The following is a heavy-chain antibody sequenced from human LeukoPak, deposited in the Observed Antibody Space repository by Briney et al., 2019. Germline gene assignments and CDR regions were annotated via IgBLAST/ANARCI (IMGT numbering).Heavy chain of an antibody. D-gene: IGHD6-13*01. V-gene: IGHV4-4*02. Sequence: PSETLSLTCAVSGGSISSSNWWSWVRQPPGKGLEWIGEIYHSGSTNYNPSLKSRVTISVDKSKNQFSLKLSSVTAADTAVYYCARGVAAAGPLYGMDVWGQGTTVTVSS. CDR1: GGSISSSNW. J-gene: IGHJ6*02. CDR3: ARGVAAAGPLYGMDV. CDR2: IYHSGST.